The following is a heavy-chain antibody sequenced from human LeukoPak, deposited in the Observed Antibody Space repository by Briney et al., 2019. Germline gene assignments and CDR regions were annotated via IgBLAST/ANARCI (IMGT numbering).Heavy chain of an antibody. CDR1: RFTFSSFW. D-gene: IGHD7-27*01. V-gene: IGHV3-7*01. J-gene: IGHJ4*02. Sequence: GGSLRPSCAASRFTFSSFWMSWVRQAPGKGLEWVANINQDGSEEYYVDSLKGRFTISRGNAQNSLYLQLNSLRAEDTAVYYCARDSGWGRLDYWGQGTLVTVSS. CDR2: INQDGSEE. CDR3: ARDSGWGRLDY.